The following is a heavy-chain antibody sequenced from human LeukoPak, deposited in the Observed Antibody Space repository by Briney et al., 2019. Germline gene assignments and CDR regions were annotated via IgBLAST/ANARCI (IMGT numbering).Heavy chain of an antibody. CDR1: GFTLSSFA. CDR3: AKDKVRYYTSRWSGLVDT. Sequence: AGSLSLSCAASGFTLSSFAMNWVRQAPAQGLEWVSAISGNGYAYYSDSVKGRFTISRDNSKNTLYLQMNSLRAEDTAVYYCAKDKVRYYTSRWSGLVDTWGQGTLVTVSS. D-gene: IGHD6-13*01. V-gene: IGHV3-23*01. J-gene: IGHJ5*02. CDR2: ISGNGYA.